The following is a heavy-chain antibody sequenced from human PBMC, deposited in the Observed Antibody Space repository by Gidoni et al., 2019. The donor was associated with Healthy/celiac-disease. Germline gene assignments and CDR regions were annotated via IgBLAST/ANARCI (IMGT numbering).Heavy chain of an antibody. CDR1: GFPFSSYA. Sequence: EVQLLESGGGLVQPGGSLRLSCAASGFPFSSYAMSWVRQAPGKGLEWVSAISGSGGSTYYADSVKGRFTISRDNSKNTLYLQMNSLRAEDTAVYYCAKDNTYYDYVWGSYYEAGFDYWGQGTLVTVSS. V-gene: IGHV3-23*01. CDR2: ISGSGGST. CDR3: AKDNTYYDYVWGSYYEAGFDY. J-gene: IGHJ4*02. D-gene: IGHD3-16*01.